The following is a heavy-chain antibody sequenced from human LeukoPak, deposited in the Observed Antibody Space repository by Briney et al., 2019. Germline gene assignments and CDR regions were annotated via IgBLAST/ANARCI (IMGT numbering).Heavy chain of an antibody. CDR3: TRESGSYHGNDY. J-gene: IGHJ4*02. D-gene: IGHD1-26*01. CDR1: EYFFTGYY. CDR2: INPNNGAT. Sequence: GASVKVSCKASEYFFTGYYMHWVRQAPGQGLEWMGRINPNNGATNYAQKFQGRVTITRDTSINTAYMELSSLRSDDTAVYYCTRESGSYHGNDYWGQGTLVTVSS. V-gene: IGHV1-2*06.